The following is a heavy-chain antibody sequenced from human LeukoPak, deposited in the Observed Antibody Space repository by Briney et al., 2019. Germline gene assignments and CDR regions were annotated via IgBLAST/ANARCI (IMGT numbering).Heavy chain of an antibody. V-gene: IGHV1-8*01. CDR2: MNPNSGNT. Sequence: ASVKVSCKASGYTFTSYDINWVRQATGQGLEWMGWMNPNSGNTGYAQKFQGRVTMTRNTSISTAYMELSRLRSDDTAVYYCARLITAMASYYMDVWGKGTTVTVSS. CDR1: GYTFTSYD. CDR3: ARLITAMASYYMDV. D-gene: IGHD5-18*01. J-gene: IGHJ6*03.